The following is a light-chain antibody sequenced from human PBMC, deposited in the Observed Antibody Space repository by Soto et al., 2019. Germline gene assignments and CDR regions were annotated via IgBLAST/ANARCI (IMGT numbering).Light chain of an antibody. CDR3: SSYTTSSTVV. V-gene: IGLV2-14*01. CDR1: SSDVGAYNF. J-gene: IGLJ1*01. Sequence: SVLTQPASVSGSPGQSITISCTGNSSDVGAYNFFSWYHQPPGYVPKLMFFDVLHRLSGFSTRFSGSKFGNTSSLTISGFQVEDEADYFCSSYTTSSTVVFGTGTKVTVL. CDR2: DVL.